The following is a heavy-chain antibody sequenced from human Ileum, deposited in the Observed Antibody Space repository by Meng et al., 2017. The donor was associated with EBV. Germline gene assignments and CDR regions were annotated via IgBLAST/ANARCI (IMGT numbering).Heavy chain of an antibody. CDR2: IFHIGST. V-gene: IGHV4-4*02. CDR3: AKVSLTGTFYDH. D-gene: IGHD3-9*01. Sequence: QVQLQEPGPRPVKPSGTLSLTCAVSGGSVISNNWWSWVRQPPGKGLEWIGEIFHIGSTNNSPSLKSRVTISVDNSKNQFSLSLTSVTAADTAIYYCAKVSLTGTFYDHWGQGILVTVSS. J-gene: IGHJ4*02. CDR1: GGSVISNNW.